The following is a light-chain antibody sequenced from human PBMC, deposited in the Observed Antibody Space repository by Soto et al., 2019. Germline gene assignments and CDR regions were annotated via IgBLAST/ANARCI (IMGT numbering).Light chain of an antibody. V-gene: IGKV3-11*01. J-gene: IGKJ4*01. CDR1: QSVSSY. Sequence: EIVLTQSPATLSLSPGERATLSCRASQSVSSYLAWYQQKPGQAPRLLIYDTSKRDPGIPARFSGNTSGTDFTLTISSLEPEDFAVYYCKQRKSRRLTFGAGTKKEI. CDR3: KQRKSRRLT. CDR2: DTS.